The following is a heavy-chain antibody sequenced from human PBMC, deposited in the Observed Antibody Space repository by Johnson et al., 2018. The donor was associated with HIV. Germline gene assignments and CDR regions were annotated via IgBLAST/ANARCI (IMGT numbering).Heavy chain of an antibody. CDR3: ARDLGPDGAFDI. Sequence: QVQLVESGGGVVQPGRSLRLSCAASGFTFSSYAMHWVRQAPGKGLEWVAVISYDGSNKYYGDSVKGRFTISRDNSKNTLYLQMNSLRAEDTAVYYCARDLGPDGAFDIWGQGTMVTVSS. D-gene: IGHD5-24*01. CDR1: GFTFSSYA. V-gene: IGHV3-30*04. J-gene: IGHJ3*02. CDR2: ISYDGSNK.